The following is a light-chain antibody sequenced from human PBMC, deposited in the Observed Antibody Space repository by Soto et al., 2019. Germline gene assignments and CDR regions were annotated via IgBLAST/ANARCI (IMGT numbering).Light chain of an antibody. J-gene: IGLJ1*01. CDR2: EVT. CDR3: YSYRSGSAHV. V-gene: IGLV2-14*01. Sequence: HSVLTQPASVSGSPGQSITISCTGTSSDVGGYNRVSWYQQHPDKAPKLIIYEVTNRPSGISNRFSGSKSGDTASLTISGLQAEDEADYYCYSYRSGSAHVFGTGTKGTVL. CDR1: SSDVGGYNR.